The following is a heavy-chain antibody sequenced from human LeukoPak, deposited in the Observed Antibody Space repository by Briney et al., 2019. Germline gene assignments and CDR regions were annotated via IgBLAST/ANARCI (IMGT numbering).Heavy chain of an antibody. J-gene: IGHJ1*01. V-gene: IGHV4-30-2*01. CDR3: ALSPTHEYFQH. CDR1: GGSISSGGYY. D-gene: IGHD4-11*01. CDR2: IYHSGST. Sequence: NASETLSLTCTVSGGSISSGGYYWSWIRQPPGEGLEWIGYIYHSGSTYYNPSLKSRVTISVDRSKNQFSLKLSSVTAADTAVYYCALSPTHEYFQHWGQGTLVTVSS.